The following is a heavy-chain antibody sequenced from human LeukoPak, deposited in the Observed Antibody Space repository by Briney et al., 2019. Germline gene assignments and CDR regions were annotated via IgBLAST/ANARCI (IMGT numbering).Heavy chain of an antibody. CDR3: ARHLWLVH. J-gene: IGHJ4*02. V-gene: IGHV4-34*01. CDR2: INHSGST. CDR1: GGSFSGYY. D-gene: IGHD6-19*01. Sequence: SGTLSLTCAVYGGSFSGYYWSWIRQPPGKGLEWIGEINHSGSTNYNPSLKSRVTISVDTSKNQFSLKLSSVTAADTAVYSCARHLWLVHWGQGTLVTVSS.